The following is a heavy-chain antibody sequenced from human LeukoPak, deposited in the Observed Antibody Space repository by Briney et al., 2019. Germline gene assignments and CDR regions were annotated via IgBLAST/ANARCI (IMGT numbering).Heavy chain of an antibody. CDR2: ISSSGSTI. J-gene: IGHJ6*02. V-gene: IGHV3-11*01. D-gene: IGHD1-14*01. CDR3: ARKGTDYYPGYGMDV. CDR1: GFTFSSYA. Sequence: GGSLRLSCAASGFTFSSYAMSWIRQAPGKGLEWVSYISSSGSTIYYADSVKGRFTISRDNAKNSLYLQMNSLRAEDTAVYYCARKGTDYYPGYGMDVWGQGTTVTVSS.